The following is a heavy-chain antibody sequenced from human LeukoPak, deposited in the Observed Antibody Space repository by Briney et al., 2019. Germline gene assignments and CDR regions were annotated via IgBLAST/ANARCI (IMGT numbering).Heavy chain of an antibody. CDR2: INPSGGNT. Sequence: ASVKVSCKASGNTVNNNYMHWVRQAPGQGLEWMGIINPSGGNTRYAQRFQGRVTMTRDTSTSTVYMELSNLTSQDTAVYYCARDPNSSGLIDYWGQGSLVTVSS. CDR3: ARDPNSSGLIDY. J-gene: IGHJ4*02. D-gene: IGHD6-19*01. CDR1: GNTVNNNY. V-gene: IGHV1-46*02.